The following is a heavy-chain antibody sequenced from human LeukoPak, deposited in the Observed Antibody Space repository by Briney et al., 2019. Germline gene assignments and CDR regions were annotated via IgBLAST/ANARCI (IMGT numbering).Heavy chain of an antibody. CDR3: ARGATSYDFWSGYYFRYYYYGMDV. CDR2: ISAYNGNT. D-gene: IGHD3-3*01. J-gene: IGHJ6*02. Sequence: ASVKVSCKASGYTFTSYCISWVRQAPGQGLEWMGWISAYNGNTNYAQKLQGRVTMTTDTSTSTAYMELRSLRSDDTAVYYCARGATSYDFWSGYYFRYYYYGMDVWGQGTTVTVSS. CDR1: GYTFTSYC. V-gene: IGHV1-18*01.